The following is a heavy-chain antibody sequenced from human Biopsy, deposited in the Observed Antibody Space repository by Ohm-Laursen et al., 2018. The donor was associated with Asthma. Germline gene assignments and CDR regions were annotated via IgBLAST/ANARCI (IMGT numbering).Heavy chain of an antibody. D-gene: IGHD2-8*01. CDR3: ARDLSGYCTSSACYGFDS. J-gene: IGHJ5*01. CDR2: INYSGST. Sequence: SDTLSLTCTASGGSLSSGPYYWSWVRQHPGKGLEWIGYINYSGSTFYSPSLESRVTVSVDTSKNQFSLKLSSVTAADTAVYYCARDLSGYCTSSACYGFDSWGQGTLVTVSS. V-gene: IGHV4-31*03. CDR1: GGSLSSGPYY.